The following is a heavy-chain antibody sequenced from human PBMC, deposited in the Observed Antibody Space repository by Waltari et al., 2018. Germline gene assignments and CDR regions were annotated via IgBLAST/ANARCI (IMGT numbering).Heavy chain of an antibody. CDR1: GFTFRAYW. J-gene: IGHJ6*02. CDR2: IDSDASTT. Sequence: EVLLVESGGGLVPPGGSLSLSCAASGFTFRAYWMHWVRQAPGKGLVGLSRIDSDASTTNYADSVKGRFTISRDNAKNTVYLEMNSLRADDTAVYYCVNGYYYNNMDVWGQGTTVSVAS. V-gene: IGHV3-74*01. CDR3: VNGYYYNNMDV.